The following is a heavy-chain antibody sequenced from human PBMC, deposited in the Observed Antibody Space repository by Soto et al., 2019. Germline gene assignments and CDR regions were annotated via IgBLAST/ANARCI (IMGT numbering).Heavy chain of an antibody. CDR2: IYYSGST. Sequence: SETLSLTCTVSGGSISSFYWSWIRQPPGKGLEWIGYIYYSGSTNYNPSLKSRVTISVDTSKNQFSLKLSSVTAADTAVYYCARDLGSTSWEGRFDPWGQGTLVTVYS. J-gene: IGHJ5*02. CDR1: GGSISSFY. CDR3: ARDLGSTSWEGRFDP. D-gene: IGHD2-2*01. V-gene: IGHV4-59*01.